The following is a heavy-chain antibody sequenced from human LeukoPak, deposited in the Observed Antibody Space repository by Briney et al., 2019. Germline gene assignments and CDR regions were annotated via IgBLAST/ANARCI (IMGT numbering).Heavy chain of an antibody. Sequence: SQTLSLTCAISGDSVSSNSAAWNWIRQSPSRGLERLGRTYYRSKWYSDYALSVKSRISINPDTSKNQCSLHLNSVTPEDTAVYYCARDQGYATGWSDAFDFWGQGTMVTVSS. J-gene: IGHJ3*01. CDR2: TYYRSKWYS. D-gene: IGHD6-19*01. CDR1: GDSVSSNSAA. CDR3: ARDQGYATGWSDAFDF. V-gene: IGHV6-1*01.